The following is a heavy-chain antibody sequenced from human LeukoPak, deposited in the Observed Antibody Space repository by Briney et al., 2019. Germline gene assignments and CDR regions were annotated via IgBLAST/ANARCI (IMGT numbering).Heavy chain of an antibody. D-gene: IGHD2-2*02. CDR1: GSTFTSYG. CDR2: ISAYNGNT. Sequence: GSVKVSCKASGSTFTSYGISWVRQAPGQGLEWMGWISAYNGNTNYAQKLQGRVTMTTDTSTSTAYMELRSLRSDDTAVYYCAREFLVVPAAITPFGYWGQGTLVTVSS. CDR3: AREFLVVPAAITPFGY. V-gene: IGHV1-18*01. J-gene: IGHJ4*02.